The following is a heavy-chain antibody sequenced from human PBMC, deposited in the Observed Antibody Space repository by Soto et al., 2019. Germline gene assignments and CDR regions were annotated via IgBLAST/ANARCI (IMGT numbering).Heavy chain of an antibody. CDR1: GFTFRNYA. V-gene: IGHV3-23*01. Sequence: GGSLRLSCAASGFTFRNYAMNWVRQSPGKGLEWVSGISVSGGSTYYADSVKGRFTVSRDNSKNTVFLQMNSLRAEDTAVYFCAKGMYYYDSSGYRLFDYWGQGTLVTVSS. CDR3: AKGMYYYDSSGYRLFDY. D-gene: IGHD3-22*01. J-gene: IGHJ4*02. CDR2: ISVSGGST.